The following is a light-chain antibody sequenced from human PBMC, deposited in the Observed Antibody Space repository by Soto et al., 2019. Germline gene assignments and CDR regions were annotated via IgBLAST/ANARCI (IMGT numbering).Light chain of an antibody. J-gene: IGLJ1*01. CDR2: ENN. CDR1: SSNIGAGYE. CDR3: QSYDSILSGYV. V-gene: IGLV1-40*01. Sequence: QSVLTQPPSVSEAPGQRVTISCTGSSSNIGAGYEAHWYQQVPGTAPKLLIYENNTRPSGVPDRFSGSKSGTSASLAITGLQAEDEDEYYGQSYDSILSGYVFGTGTKLTVL.